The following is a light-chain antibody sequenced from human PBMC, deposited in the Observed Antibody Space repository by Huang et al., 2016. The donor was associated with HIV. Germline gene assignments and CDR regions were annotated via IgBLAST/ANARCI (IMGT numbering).Light chain of an antibody. CDR2: GAS. Sequence: EVAMTQSPGSLSVSVGERVTLPCRAGQRVGSNLAWYQQKSGQAPRLLIHGASTRATGIPARFSGSVSGTEFTLTISSLQSEDFAVYYCQQYYDWPPTFGQGTRLQIK. CDR3: QQYYDWPPT. CDR1: QRVGSN. J-gene: IGKJ2*01. V-gene: IGKV3-15*01.